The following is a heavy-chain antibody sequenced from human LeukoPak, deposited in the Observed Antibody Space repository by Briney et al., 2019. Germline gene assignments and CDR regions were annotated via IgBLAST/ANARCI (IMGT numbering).Heavy chain of an antibody. CDR3: SRAPGQWLGTGMDV. CDR1: GGSISSDY. Sequence: SETLSLTCTVSGGSISSDYWNWIRQPPGKALEWIGYIYYSGNTNYNPSLESRVTISVDPSKTQFSLTLTSVTVADTAVYYCSRAPGQWLGTGMDVWGQGTTVTVSS. D-gene: IGHD6-19*01. CDR2: IYYSGNT. J-gene: IGHJ6*02. V-gene: IGHV4-59*01.